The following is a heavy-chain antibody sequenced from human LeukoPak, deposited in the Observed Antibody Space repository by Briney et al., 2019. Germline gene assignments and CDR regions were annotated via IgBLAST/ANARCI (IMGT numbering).Heavy chain of an antibody. V-gene: IGHV4-39*01. J-gene: IGHJ4*02. CDR3: ARGRGDDYVWGSYPPSPYYFDY. Sequence: SETLSLTCTVSGDSITGYYWGWIRQPPGKGLEWIGSIYYSGSTYYNPSLKSRVTISVDTSKNQFSLKLSSVTAADTAVYYCARGRGDDYVWGSYPPSPYYFDYWGQGTLVTVSS. D-gene: IGHD3-16*02. CDR1: GDSITGYY. CDR2: IYYSGST.